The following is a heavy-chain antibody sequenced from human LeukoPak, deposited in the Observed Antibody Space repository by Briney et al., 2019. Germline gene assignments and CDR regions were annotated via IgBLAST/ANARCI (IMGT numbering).Heavy chain of an antibody. Sequence: GGSLRLSCAASGFTMSHYGVSWVRQAPGKGLEWVSGISGSGGSTYYADSVKGRFTISRDNSKNTLYLQMNSLRAEDTAVYYCAKTFSSGSAFDIWGQGTMVTVSS. CDR2: ISGSGGST. J-gene: IGHJ3*02. V-gene: IGHV3-23*01. CDR1: GFTMSHYG. CDR3: AKTFSSGSAFDI. D-gene: IGHD6-19*01.